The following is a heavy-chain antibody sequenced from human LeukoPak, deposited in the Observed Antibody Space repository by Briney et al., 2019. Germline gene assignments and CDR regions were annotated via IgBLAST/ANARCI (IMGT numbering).Heavy chain of an antibody. CDR2: ISGLGDNT. Sequence: GGSLRLSCAASGFTFSSYGMSWVRQAPGKGLEWVSGISGLGDNTYYVDSVKGRFTISRDNAKNTQYLQIDSLRVEDTAVYYCARSLRSPRYCIDDTCYFDYWGQGTLVTVSS. V-gene: IGHV3-23*01. D-gene: IGHD2-15*01. J-gene: IGHJ4*02. CDR1: GFTFSSYG. CDR3: ARSLRSPRYCIDDTCYFDY.